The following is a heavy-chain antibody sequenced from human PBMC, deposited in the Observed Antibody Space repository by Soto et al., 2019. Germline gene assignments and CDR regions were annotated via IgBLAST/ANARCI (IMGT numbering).Heavy chain of an antibody. CDR2: IIPIFGTA. CDR3: ASHYDSSGYYYRGLDY. D-gene: IGHD3-22*01. J-gene: IGHJ4*02. V-gene: IGHV1-69*12. CDR1: GGTFSSYA. Sequence: QVQLVQSGAEVKKPGSSVKVSCKASGGTFSSYAISWVRQAPGQGLEWMGGIIPIFGTADYAQKFQGRVTITAAASTSTAYMELSSLRSEDTAVYYCASHYDSSGYYYRGLDYWGQGTLVTVSS.